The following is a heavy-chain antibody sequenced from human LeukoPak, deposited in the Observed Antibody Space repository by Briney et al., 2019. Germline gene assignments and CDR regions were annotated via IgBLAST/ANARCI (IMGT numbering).Heavy chain of an antibody. CDR1: GYRFTTYW. D-gene: IGHD2-21*02. CDR3: ARWVTADRGKKDAFDV. J-gene: IGHJ3*01. CDR2: NYPGDSDT. V-gene: IGHV5-51*01. Sequence: GESLKISCTASGYRFTTYWIGLVRQVPGKGLEWMGINYPGDSDTRYSPSFQGQVTISADKSINTAYLQWSSLRASDTAIYHCARWVTADRGKKDAFDVWGQGTMVTVSS.